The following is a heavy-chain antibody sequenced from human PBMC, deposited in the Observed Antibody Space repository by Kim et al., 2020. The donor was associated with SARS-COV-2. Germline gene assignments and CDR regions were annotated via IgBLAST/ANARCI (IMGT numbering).Heavy chain of an antibody. V-gene: IGHV1-3*04. D-gene: IGHD3-10*01. CDR2: INSGIGNT. CDR1: GYTFTSYA. Sequence: ASVKVSCKASGYTFTSYAIHWLRQAPGQGLEWMGWINSGIGNTKYSQKFQDRVTITRDTSATTAYMDLSSLRSEDTAMYYCARDLRGPLDSWGQGTLVTVSS. J-gene: IGHJ4*02. CDR3: ARDLRGPLDS.